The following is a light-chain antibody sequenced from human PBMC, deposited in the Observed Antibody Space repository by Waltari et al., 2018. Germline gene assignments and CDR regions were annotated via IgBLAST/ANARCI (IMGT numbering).Light chain of an antibody. CDR2: YDK. J-gene: IGLJ1*01. CDR3: QVWDANNEPGV. V-gene: IGLV3-21*04. CDR1: NIGSKR. Sequence: SYELTQPPSLSVAPGMTATITCGGDNIGSKRWHWYPRKPGQAPVLVISYDKDRPSGIPERFSGSNSGNTATLTISRVEAGDEGDYYCQVWDANNEPGVFGTGTEVTVL.